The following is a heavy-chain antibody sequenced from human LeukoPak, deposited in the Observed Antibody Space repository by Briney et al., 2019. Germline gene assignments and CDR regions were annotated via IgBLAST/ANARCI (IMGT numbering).Heavy chain of an antibody. Sequence: SETLSLTCTVSGGSISSYYWSWIRQPPGKGLEWIGYIYYSGSTYYNPSLKSRVTISVDTSKNQFSLKLSSVTAADTAVYYCARDARERDSSGYYFQDAFDIWGQGTMVTVSS. CDR3: ARDARERDSSGYYFQDAFDI. CDR2: IYYSGST. D-gene: IGHD3-22*01. V-gene: IGHV4-59*12. J-gene: IGHJ3*02. CDR1: GGSISSYY.